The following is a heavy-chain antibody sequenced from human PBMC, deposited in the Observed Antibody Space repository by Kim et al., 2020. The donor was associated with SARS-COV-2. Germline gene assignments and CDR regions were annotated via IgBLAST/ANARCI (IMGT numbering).Heavy chain of an antibody. D-gene: IGHD2-15*01. V-gene: IGHV1-46*01. CDR1: GYTFTSYY. CDR3: ASCSGGSCYSIWAEYYYYGMDV. Sequence: ASVKVSCKASGYTFTSYYMHWVRQAPGQGLEWMGIINPSGGSTSYAQKFQGRVTMTRDTSTSTVYMELSSLRSEDTAVYYCASCSGGSCYSIWAEYYYYGMDVWGQGTTVTVSS. J-gene: IGHJ6*02. CDR2: INPSGGST.